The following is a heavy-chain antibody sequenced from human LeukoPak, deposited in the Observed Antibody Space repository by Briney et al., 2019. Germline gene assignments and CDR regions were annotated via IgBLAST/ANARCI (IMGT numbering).Heavy chain of an antibody. J-gene: IGHJ4*02. V-gene: IGHV4-34*01. Sequence: SETLSLTCAVYGGSFSGYYWSWIRQPPGKGLEWIGEINHSGSTNYNPSLKSRVTISVDTSKNQFSLKLSSVTAADTAVYYCVRRFRTTVTTSFDYWGQGTLVTVSS. CDR2: INHSGST. CDR3: VRRFRTTVTTSFDY. D-gene: IGHD4-17*01. CDR1: GGSFSGYY.